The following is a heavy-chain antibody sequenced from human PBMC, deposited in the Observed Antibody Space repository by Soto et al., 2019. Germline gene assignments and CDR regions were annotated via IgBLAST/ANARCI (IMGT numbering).Heavy chain of an antibody. V-gene: IGHV4-34*01. J-gene: IGHJ6*02. CDR2: INHSGST. CDR1: GGSFSGYY. Sequence: QVQLQQWGAGLLKPSETLSLTCAVYGGSFSGYYWSWIRQPPGKGLEWIGEINHSGSTNYNPSLSSRVTISVDTSKNQFSLKLSSVTAADTAVYYCARGKRPYGMDVWGQGTTVTVSS. CDR3: ARGKRPYGMDV.